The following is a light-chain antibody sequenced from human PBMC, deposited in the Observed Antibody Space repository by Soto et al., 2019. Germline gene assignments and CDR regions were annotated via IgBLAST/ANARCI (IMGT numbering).Light chain of an antibody. CDR1: NRDVGGYNY. CDR3: SSYTSSSIVV. CDR2: EVS. Sequence: QSVLTQPASVSGSPGQSITISCTGTNRDVGGYNYVSWYQQHPDKAPKLMIYEVSNRPSGVSNRFSGSKSGNTASLTISGLQAEDEADYYCSSYTSSSIVVFGGGTKVTVL. V-gene: IGLV2-14*01. J-gene: IGLJ2*01.